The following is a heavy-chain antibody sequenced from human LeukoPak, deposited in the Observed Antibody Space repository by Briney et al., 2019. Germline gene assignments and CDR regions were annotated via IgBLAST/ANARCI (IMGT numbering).Heavy chain of an antibody. D-gene: IGHD3-16*01. CDR2: INHSGST. CDR3: ARPGGGPTDY. J-gene: IGHJ4*02. CDR1: GGSFSGYY. V-gene: IGHV4-34*01. Sequence: PSETLSLTCAVYGGSFSGYYWSWIRQPPGKGLEWIGEINHSGSTNYNPSLKSRVTISVDTSKNQFSLKLSSVTAADTAVYYCARPGGGPTDYWGQGTLVTVSS.